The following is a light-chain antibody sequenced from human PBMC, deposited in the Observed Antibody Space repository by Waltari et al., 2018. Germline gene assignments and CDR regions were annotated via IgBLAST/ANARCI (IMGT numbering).Light chain of an antibody. CDR1: QSISSY. V-gene: IGKV1-39*01. CDR2: AAS. CDR3: QQTYSTPPYN. Sequence: DIQMTQSPSSLSASVGDRFTITCRASQSISSYLHWFQQKPGKAPKLLIYAASNLQSGVPSRFSGSGSGTDFTLTISSLQPEDFATYYCQQTYSTPPYNFGQGTKLEIK. J-gene: IGKJ2*01.